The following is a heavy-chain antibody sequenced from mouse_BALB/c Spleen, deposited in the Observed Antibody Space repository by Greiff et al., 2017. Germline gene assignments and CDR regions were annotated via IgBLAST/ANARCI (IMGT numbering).Heavy chain of an antibody. Sequence: VKVVESGAELAKPGASVKMSCKASGYTFTSYWMHWVKQRPGQGLEWIGYINPSTGYTEYNQKFKDKATLTADKSSSTAYMQLSSLTSEDSAVYYCARPLDSSNGFAYWGQGTLVTVSA. CDR3: ARPLDSSNGFAY. CDR2: INPSTGYT. V-gene: IGHV1-7*01. J-gene: IGHJ3*01. CDR1: GYTFTSYW. D-gene: IGHD3-2*01.